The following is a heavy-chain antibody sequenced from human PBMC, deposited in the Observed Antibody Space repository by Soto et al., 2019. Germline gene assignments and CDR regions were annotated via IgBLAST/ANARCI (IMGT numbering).Heavy chain of an antibody. CDR2: ISYDGSNK. V-gene: IGHV3-30*18. Sequence: GGSLRLSCAASGFTFSSYGMHWVRQAPGKGLEWVAVISYDGSNKYYADSVKGRFTISRDNSKNTLYLQMNSLRAEDTAVYYCAKEGGYCSGGRCYSRIYYYGMDVWGQGTTVTVSS. J-gene: IGHJ6*02. CDR1: GFTFSSYG. D-gene: IGHD2-15*01. CDR3: AKEGGYCSGGRCYSRIYYYGMDV.